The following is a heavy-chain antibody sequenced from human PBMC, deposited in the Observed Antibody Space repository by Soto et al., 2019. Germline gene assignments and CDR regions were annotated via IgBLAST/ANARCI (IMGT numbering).Heavy chain of an antibody. CDR1: GYTFTSYY. J-gene: IGHJ4*02. CDR2: INPSGGST. V-gene: IGHV1-46*01. D-gene: IGHD3-10*01. CDR3: ARVRSWGLHITMVRGVTPTDY. Sequence: GASVKVSCKASGYTFTSYYMHWVRQAPGQGLEWMGIINPSGGSTSYAQKFQGRVTMTRDTSTSTVYMELSSLRSEDTAVYYCARVRSWGLHITMVRGVTPTDYWGQGTLVTVSS.